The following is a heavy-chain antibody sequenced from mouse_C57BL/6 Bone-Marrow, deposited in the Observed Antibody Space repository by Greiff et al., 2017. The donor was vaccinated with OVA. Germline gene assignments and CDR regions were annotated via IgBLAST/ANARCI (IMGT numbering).Heavy chain of an antibody. J-gene: IGHJ3*01. CDR1: GYAFTNYL. Sequence: QVQLQQSGAELVRPGTSVKVSCKASGYAFTNYLIEWVKQRPGQGLEWIGVINPGSGGTNYNEKFKGKATLTADKSSSTAYMQLSSLTYEDSAVYFCSGLGWGFAYWGQGTLVTVSA. CDR2: INPGSGGT. V-gene: IGHV1-54*01. CDR3: SGLGWGFAY. D-gene: IGHD1-1*02.